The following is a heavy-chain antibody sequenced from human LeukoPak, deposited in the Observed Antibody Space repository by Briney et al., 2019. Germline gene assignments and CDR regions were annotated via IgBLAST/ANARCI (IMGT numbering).Heavy chain of an antibody. CDR2: ISAYNGNT. Sequence: ASVKVSCKASGYTFTSYGISWVRQAPGQGLEWMGWISAYNGNTNYAQKLQGRVTMTTDTSTSTAYMELRSLRSDDTAVYYCARMGGGCSSTSCPGGYYYYYMDVWGKGTTVTVSS. V-gene: IGHV1-18*01. CDR3: ARMGGGCSSTSCPGGYYYYYMDV. D-gene: IGHD2-2*01. CDR1: GYTFTSYG. J-gene: IGHJ6*03.